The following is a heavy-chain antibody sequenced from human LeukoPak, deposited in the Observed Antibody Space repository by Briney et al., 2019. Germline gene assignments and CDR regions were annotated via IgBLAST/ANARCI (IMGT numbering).Heavy chain of an antibody. CDR1: GGSISSSTCY. D-gene: IGHD6-13*01. Sequence: SETLSLTCTVSGGSISSSTCYWGWIRQPPGKGLEWIGSIYHSGSTYYNPSLKSRVTISVDTSKNQFSLKLSSVTAADTAVYYCARRWEPFTPDPAADNQPGDYWGQGTLVTVSS. J-gene: IGHJ4*02. CDR2: IYHSGST. CDR3: ARRWEPFTPDPAADNQPGDY. V-gene: IGHV4-39*07.